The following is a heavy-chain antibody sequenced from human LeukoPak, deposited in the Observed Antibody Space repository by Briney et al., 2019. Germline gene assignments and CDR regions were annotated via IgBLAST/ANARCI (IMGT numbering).Heavy chain of an antibody. D-gene: IGHD3-16*02. J-gene: IGHJ5*02. V-gene: IGHV3-33*03. Sequence: GRSLRLSCTASGFTFSSYGMHWVRQAPGKGLEWVAIIWYDGSNKYYADSVKGRFTVSRDNVKNTLYLQMNGLTVEDTAVYYCSRGDVFVNVQFDLWGQGTLVTVSS. CDR3: SRGDVFVNVQFDL. CDR2: IWYDGSNK. CDR1: GFTFSSYG.